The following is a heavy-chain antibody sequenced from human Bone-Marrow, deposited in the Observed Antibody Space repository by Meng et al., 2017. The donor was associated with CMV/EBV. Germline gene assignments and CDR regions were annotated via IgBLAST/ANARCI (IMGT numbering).Heavy chain of an antibody. D-gene: IGHD5-24*01. CDR2: LNPKSGGT. J-gene: IGHJ4*02. CDR3: ARDLMATSNWEFDY. V-gene: IGHV1-2*04. CDR1: GYACIDYF. Sequence: KASGYACIDYFMHWVRQAPGQGLEWMGWLNPKSGGTNYAQKFQGWVTMTRDTSIGTAYLELSELKSDDTAVYYCARDLMATSNWEFDYWGQGTLVTVSS.